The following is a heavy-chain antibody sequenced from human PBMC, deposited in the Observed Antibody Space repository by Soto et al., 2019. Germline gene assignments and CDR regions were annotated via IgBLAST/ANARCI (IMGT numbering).Heavy chain of an antibody. J-gene: IGHJ6*02. V-gene: IGHV4-39*07. Sequence: SETLSLICTVSGGSISSGGYYWSWIRQPPGKGLKWIGEINLSESTNYNPSLKSRVTISVDTSKNQFSLNLSSVTAADTAVYYCARGNGDTATYGLEVWGQGTTVTVSS. D-gene: IGHD5-18*01. CDR2: INLSEST. CDR3: ARGNGDTATYGLEV. CDR1: GGSISSGGYY.